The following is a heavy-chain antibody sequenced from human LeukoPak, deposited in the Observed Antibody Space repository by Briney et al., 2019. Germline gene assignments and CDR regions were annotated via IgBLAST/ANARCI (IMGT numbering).Heavy chain of an antibody. J-gene: IGHJ6*02. CDR3: ATDIGYSGRGFYYGMDV. D-gene: IGHD5-12*01. V-gene: IGHV1-46*01. CDR2: INPSGGST. CDR1: GYTFTSYY. Sequence: ASVKVSCKASGYTFTSYYMHWVRQAPGQGLEWMGIINPSGGSTIYAQKFQGRVTMTEDTSTDTAYMELSSLRSEDTAVYYCATDIGYSGRGFYYGMDVWGQGTTVTVSS.